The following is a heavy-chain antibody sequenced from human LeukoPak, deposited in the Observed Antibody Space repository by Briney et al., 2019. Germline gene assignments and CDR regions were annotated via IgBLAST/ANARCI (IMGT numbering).Heavy chain of an antibody. CDR3: AKSRSGSANWALQIFDN. J-gene: IGHJ4*02. D-gene: IGHD1-1*01. CDR2: ISRGSSYI. V-gene: IGHV3-21*05. CDR1: GFTFSSYT. Sequence: GGSLRLSCAASGFTFSSYTMNWVRQAPGKGLEWVSYISRGSSYIYYADYVKGRFTISRDNSKNSLFVQMNSLRAEDTAVYFCAKSRSGSANWALQIFDNWGQGTLVTVSS.